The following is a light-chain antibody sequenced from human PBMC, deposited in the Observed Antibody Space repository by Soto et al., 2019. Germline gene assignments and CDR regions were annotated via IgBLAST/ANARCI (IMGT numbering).Light chain of an antibody. CDR3: HQSYSTPPT. J-gene: IGKJ1*01. CDR2: AAS. CDR1: QSISSY. Sequence: DIQMTQSPSSLSASVGDRVTITCRASQSISSYLNWYQQKPGKAPKLLIYAASSLESVVPSRFSGSGSGTVFTLTISRLQAEDFATYYNHQSYSTPPTVGEVTKVEIK. V-gene: IGKV1-39*01.